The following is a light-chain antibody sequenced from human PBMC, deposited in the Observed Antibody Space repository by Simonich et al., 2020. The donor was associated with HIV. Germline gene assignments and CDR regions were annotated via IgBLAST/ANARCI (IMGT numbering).Light chain of an antibody. V-gene: IGKV1-9*01. CDR2: DAS. Sequence: DIQMTQSPSSLSASVGDRVTITCRASQSISSYLNWYQQKPGKAPKLLIYDASTLQSGVPSRFSGSGSGTEFTLTISSLQPEDFATYYCQEVITYPITFGQGTRLEIK. CDR3: QEVITYPIT. J-gene: IGKJ5*01. CDR1: QSISSY.